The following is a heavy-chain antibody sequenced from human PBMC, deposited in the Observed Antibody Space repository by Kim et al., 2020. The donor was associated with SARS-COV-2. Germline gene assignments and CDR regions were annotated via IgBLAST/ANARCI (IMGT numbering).Heavy chain of an antibody. Sequence: GGSLRLSCAASGFTFSSYAMSWVRQAPGKGLEWVSAISGSGGSTYYADSVKGRFTISRDNSKNTLYLQMNSLRAEDTAVYYCAKAYCSSTSCLIFDYWGQGTLVTVSS. V-gene: IGHV3-23*01. CDR2: ISGSGGST. CDR3: AKAYCSSTSCLIFDY. D-gene: IGHD2-2*01. CDR1: GFTFSSYA. J-gene: IGHJ4*02.